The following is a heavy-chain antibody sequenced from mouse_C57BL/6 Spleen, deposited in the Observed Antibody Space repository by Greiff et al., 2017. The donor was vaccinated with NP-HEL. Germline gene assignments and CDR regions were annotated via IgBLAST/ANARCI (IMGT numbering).Heavy chain of an antibody. Sequence: QVQLQQSGAELASPGASVTLSCKASGYTFTDYIMNWVKKRPGQGLEWIGRIYPVSGETNYNQKFMGKATLSVDRSSSTAYMVLNSLTSEDPAVYYCGRGGYYEDYAMDYWGQGTSVTVSS. V-gene: IGHV1-11*01. D-gene: IGHD2-3*01. CDR1: GYTFTDYI. J-gene: IGHJ4*01. CDR2: IYPVSGET. CDR3: GRGGYYEDYAMDY.